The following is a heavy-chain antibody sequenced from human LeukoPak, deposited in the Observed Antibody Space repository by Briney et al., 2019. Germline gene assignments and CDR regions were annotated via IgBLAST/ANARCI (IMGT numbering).Heavy chain of an antibody. CDR2: ISGSGGNT. D-gene: IGHD6-13*01. CDR3: AKDGAGGPYSSSWFDY. V-gene: IGHV3-23*01. J-gene: IGHJ4*02. CDR1: GFTFSSYA. Sequence: GGSLRLACAASGFTFSSYAMSWVRQAPGKGLEWVSAISGSGGNTYYADSVRGRFTISRENSQNTLYLQMNSLRADDTALYYCAKDGAGGPYSSSWFDYWGQGTLVTVSS.